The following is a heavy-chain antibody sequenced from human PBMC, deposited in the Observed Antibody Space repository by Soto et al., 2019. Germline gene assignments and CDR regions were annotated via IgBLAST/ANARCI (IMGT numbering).Heavy chain of an antibody. V-gene: IGHV1-69*06. CDR2: IIPIFGTA. Sequence: QVQLVQSGAEVKKPGSSVKVSCKASGGTFSSYAISWVRQAPGQGLEWMGGIIPIFGTANYAQKFQGRVTSTADKSTSTAYMELSSLRSEDTAVYYCARPRGYSYGFYYYGMDVWGQGTTVTVSS. D-gene: IGHD5-18*01. CDR3: ARPRGYSYGFYYYGMDV. CDR1: GGTFSSYA. J-gene: IGHJ6*02.